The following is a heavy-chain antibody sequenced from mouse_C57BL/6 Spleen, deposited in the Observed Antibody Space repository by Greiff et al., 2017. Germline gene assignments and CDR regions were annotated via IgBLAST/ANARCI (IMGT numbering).Heavy chain of an antibody. V-gene: IGHV5-17*01. CDR2: ISSGSSTI. Sequence: EVHLVESGGGLVKPGGSLKLSCAASGFTFSDYGMHWVRQAPETGLEWVAYISSGSSTIYYADTVKGRFTISRDNAKNTLFLQMTSLRSEDTAMYYCARPGSNYEDFDYWGQGTTLTVSS. D-gene: IGHD2-5*01. CDR3: ARPGSNYEDFDY. CDR1: GFTFSDYG. J-gene: IGHJ2*01.